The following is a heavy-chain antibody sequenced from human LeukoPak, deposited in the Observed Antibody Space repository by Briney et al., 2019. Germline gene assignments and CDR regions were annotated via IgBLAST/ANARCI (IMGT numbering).Heavy chain of an antibody. J-gene: IGHJ4*02. D-gene: IGHD6-6*01. CDR3: ARRVGSSDCFDY. CDR2: VYHGGSS. CDR1: GYSISSGLY. V-gene: IGHV4-38-2*02. Sequence: SETLSLTCTVSGYSISSGLYWGWIRRPPGKGLEWIGNVYHGGSSFYSPSLKSRVTISVDTSKNQSSLNLYSVTAADTAVYYCARRVGSSDCFDYWGQGTLVTVSS.